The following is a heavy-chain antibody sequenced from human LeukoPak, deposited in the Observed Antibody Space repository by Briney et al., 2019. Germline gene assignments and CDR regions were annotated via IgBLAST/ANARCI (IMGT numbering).Heavy chain of an antibody. J-gene: IGHJ4*02. D-gene: IGHD6-13*01. V-gene: IGHV4-39*07. CDR2: IYYSGST. Sequence: SETLSLTCSVSGGSITSSSYYWGWIRQPPGKGLEWIGSIYYSGSTYYSPSLKSRVTVSVDMSKNQFSLNLSSVTAADTAVYYCARYIPGIAIDYWGQGTLVTVSS. CDR3: ARYIPGIAIDY. CDR1: GGSITSSSYY.